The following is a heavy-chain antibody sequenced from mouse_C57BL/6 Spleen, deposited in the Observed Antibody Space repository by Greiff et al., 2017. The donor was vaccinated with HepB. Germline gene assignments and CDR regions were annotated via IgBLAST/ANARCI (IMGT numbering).Heavy chain of an antibody. D-gene: IGHD1-1*01. V-gene: IGHV14-4*01. CDR1: GFNIKDDY. J-gene: IGHJ1*03. CDR2: IDPENGDT. CDR3: TTSNYGSSGYFDV. Sequence: EVQLQQSGAELVRPGASVKLSCTASGFNIKDDYMHWVKQRPEQGLEWIGWIDPENGDTEYASKFQGKATITADTSSNTAYLQLSSLTSEDTAVYYCTTSNYGSSGYFDVWGTGTTVTVSS.